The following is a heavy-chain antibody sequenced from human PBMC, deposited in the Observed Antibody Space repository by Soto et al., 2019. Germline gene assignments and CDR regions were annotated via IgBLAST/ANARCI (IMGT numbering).Heavy chain of an antibody. Sequence: PGGSLRLSCTASGFTFGNYAMSWFRQAPGKGLEWVGFIRSKAYGGTTEYAASVKGRFTISRDDSKSIAYLQMNSLKTEDTAVYYCSGGGCSGGMDVWGQGTTVTVSS. CDR1: GFTFGNYA. D-gene: IGHD2-15*01. J-gene: IGHJ6*02. CDR3: SGGGCSGGMDV. V-gene: IGHV3-49*03. CDR2: IRSKAYGGTT.